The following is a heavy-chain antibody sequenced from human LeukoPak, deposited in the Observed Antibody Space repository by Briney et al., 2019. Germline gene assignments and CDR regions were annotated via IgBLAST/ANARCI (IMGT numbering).Heavy chain of an antibody. CDR2: IYYSGST. V-gene: IGHV4-30-4*01. D-gene: IGHD3-10*01. J-gene: IGHJ3*02. Sequence: SETLSLTCTVSGGSISSGDYYWSWIRQPPGKGLEWIGYIYYSGSTYYNPSLKSRVTISVDTSKNQFSLKLSSVTAADTAVYYCARALPMVRGVKGDAFDIWGQGTMVTVSS. CDR1: GGSISSGDYY. CDR3: ARALPMVRGVKGDAFDI.